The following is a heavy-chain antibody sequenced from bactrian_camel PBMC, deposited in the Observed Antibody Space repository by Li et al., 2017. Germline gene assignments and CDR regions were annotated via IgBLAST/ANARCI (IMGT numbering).Heavy chain of an antibody. Sequence: HVQLVESGGGSVQAGGSLRLSCVASENSYSTSCMGWFRQVPGKERERVALFHHDAKTSYADSVKGRFAISKDNAKNTPYLQMNSLTPEDTAMYYCAADPPLLGGGYCYIDASYYSNWGQGTQVTVS. CDR3: AADPPLLGGGYCYIDASYYSN. J-gene: IGHJ4*01. D-gene: IGHD2*01. V-gene: IGHV3S53*01. CDR1: ENSYSTSC. CDR2: FHHDAKT.